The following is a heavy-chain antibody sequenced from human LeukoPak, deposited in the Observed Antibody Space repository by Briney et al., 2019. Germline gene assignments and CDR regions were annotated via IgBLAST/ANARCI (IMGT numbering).Heavy chain of an antibody. CDR1: GFTFSSYG. CDR3: ARDFPYYYDTSGYYSDY. D-gene: IGHD3-22*01. J-gene: IGHJ4*02. Sequence: GGSLRLSCAASGFTFSSYGMHWVRQAPGKGLEWVAFIRYDGSNKYYADSVKGRFTISRDNSKNTLYLQMNSLRAEDTAVYYCARDFPYYYDTSGYYSDYWGQGTLVTVSS. V-gene: IGHV3-30*02. CDR2: IRYDGSNK.